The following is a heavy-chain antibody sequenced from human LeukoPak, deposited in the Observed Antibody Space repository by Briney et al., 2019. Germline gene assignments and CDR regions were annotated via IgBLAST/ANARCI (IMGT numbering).Heavy chain of an antibody. V-gene: IGHV4-61*02. CDR3: ARGTIAVRRYYYMDV. CDR2: IYTSGST. CDR1: GGSISSGSYY. J-gene: IGHJ6*03. D-gene: IGHD6-6*01. Sequence: SEILSLTCTVSGGSISSGSYYWSWIRQPAGKGLEWIGRIYTSGSTNYNPSLKSRVTISVDTSKNQFSLKLSSVTAADTAMYYCARGTIAVRRYYYMDVWGKGTTVTVSS.